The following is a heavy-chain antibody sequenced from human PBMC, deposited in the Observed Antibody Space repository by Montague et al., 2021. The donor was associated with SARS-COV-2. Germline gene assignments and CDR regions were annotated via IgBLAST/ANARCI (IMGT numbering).Heavy chain of an antibody. CDR1: GSSVRSYF. D-gene: IGHD4-17*01. CDR2: IYDSGST. CDR3: ARENTVPTFGGPSYGDS. Sequence: SETLSLTCIVSGSSVRSYFWSWIRQPPGKGLEWIGNIYDSGSTNYNPSLKSRVTISVDTSKNQFSLKLSAVTAADTAVYYCARENTVPTFGGPSYGDSWGQGTLVTVSA. J-gene: IGHJ4*02. V-gene: IGHV4-59*02.